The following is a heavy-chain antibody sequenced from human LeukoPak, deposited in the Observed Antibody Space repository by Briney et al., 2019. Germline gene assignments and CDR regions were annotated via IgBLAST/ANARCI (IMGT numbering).Heavy chain of an antibody. J-gene: IGHJ4*02. CDR1: GDSVSSNSAA. V-gene: IGHV6-1*01. Sequence: SQILSLTCAISGDSVSSNSAAWHWIRQSPSRGLERLGSTYHRSKWYNDYALSVIGRISVNPDTPKNEFSLQLNSVTPEDTAVYYCARGGKYSFDYWGQGTLVTVSS. CDR3: ARGGKYSFDY. CDR2: TYHRSKWYN. D-gene: IGHD1-26*01.